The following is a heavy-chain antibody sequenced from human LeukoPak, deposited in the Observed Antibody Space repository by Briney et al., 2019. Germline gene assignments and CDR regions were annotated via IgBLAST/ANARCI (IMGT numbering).Heavy chain of an antibody. CDR1: GGSISSGDYY. D-gene: IGHD2-2*01. J-gene: IGHJ4*02. CDR2: IYTSGST. CDR3: ARSSTLIFDY. Sequence: PSETLSLTCTVSGGSISSGDYYWSWIRQPPGKGLEWIGRIYTSGSTNYNPSLKSRVTISVDTSKNQFSLKLSSVTAADTAVYYCARSSTLIFDYWGQGTLVTVSS. V-gene: IGHV4-61*02.